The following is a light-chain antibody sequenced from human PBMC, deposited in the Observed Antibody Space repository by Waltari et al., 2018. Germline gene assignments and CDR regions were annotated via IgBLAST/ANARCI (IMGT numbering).Light chain of an antibody. CDR1: QSVFYSPNNKNY. CDR2: WAS. CDR3: QQYYGSPFT. J-gene: IGKJ4*01. V-gene: IGKV4-1*01. Sequence: DIVMNQSPDSMAVSLGERATINCKSSQSVFYSPNNKNYLSWYQQKPGQPPKLLIYWASSRESGVPDRFSGSGSGTDFTLTISSLQAEDVALYFCQQYYGSPFTFGGGTKVEIK.